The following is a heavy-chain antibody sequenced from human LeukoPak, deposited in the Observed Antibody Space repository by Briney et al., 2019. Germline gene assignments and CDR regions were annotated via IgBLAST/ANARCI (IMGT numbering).Heavy chain of an antibody. CDR1: GFTFDDYA. CDR2: ISWNSGSI. CDR3: AREGEGNYFDY. Sequence: SLRLSCAASGFTFDDYAMHWVRQAPGKGLEWVSGISWNSGSIGYADSVKGRFTISRDNAKNSLYLQMNSLRAEDTAVYYCAREGEGNYFDYWGQGTLVTVSS. J-gene: IGHJ4*02. V-gene: IGHV3-9*01.